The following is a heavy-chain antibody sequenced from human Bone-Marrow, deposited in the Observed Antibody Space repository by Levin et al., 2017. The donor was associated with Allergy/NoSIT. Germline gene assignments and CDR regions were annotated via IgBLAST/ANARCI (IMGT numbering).Heavy chain of an antibody. D-gene: IGHD2-8*02. Sequence: PSETLSLTCAVYGGSFSDYYWSWIRQPPGRGLEWIGEITHSGSTNFNPSLENRVSMSADMSNNHFSLNLTSVTAADTAVYYCARGRGRRFLVGDYWGQGALVIVSS. CDR2: ITHSGST. V-gene: IGHV4-34*01. CDR3: ARGRGRRFLVGDY. CDR1: GGSFSDYY. J-gene: IGHJ4*02.